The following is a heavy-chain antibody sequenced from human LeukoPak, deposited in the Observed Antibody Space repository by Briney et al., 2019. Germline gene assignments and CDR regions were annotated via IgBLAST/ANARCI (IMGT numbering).Heavy chain of an antibody. CDR2: ISSDGSNK. Sequence: GGSLRLSCAASGFTFSSYGMHWVRQAPGKGLEWVAVISSDGSNKYYADSVKGRFTISRDNSKNTLYLQMNSLRAEDTAVYYSAKDWGPPSDWGQGTLVTVSS. J-gene: IGHJ4*02. CDR3: AKDWGPPSD. D-gene: IGHD3-16*01. CDR1: GFTFSSYG. V-gene: IGHV3-30*18.